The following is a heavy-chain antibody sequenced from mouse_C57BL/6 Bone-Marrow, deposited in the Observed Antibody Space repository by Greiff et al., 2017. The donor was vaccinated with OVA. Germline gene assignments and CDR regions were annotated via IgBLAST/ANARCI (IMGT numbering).Heavy chain of an antibody. CDR1: GYSFTDYN. J-gene: IGHJ1*03. V-gene: IGHV1-39*01. Sequence: VQLKESGPELVKPGASVKISCKASGYSFTDYNMNWVKQSNGKSLEWIGVINPNYGTTSYNQKFKGKATLTVDQTSSTAYMQLNSLTSEDSAVYYCACYDGSSYTYFDVWGTGTTVTVSS. CDR3: ACYDGSSYTYFDV. CDR2: INPNYGTT. D-gene: IGHD1-1*01.